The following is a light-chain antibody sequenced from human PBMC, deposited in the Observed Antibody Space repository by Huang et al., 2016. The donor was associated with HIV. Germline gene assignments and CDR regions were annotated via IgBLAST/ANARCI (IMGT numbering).Light chain of an antibody. J-gene: IGKJ1*01. CDR3: QQYNDWPRS. V-gene: IGKV3-15*01. CDR2: AAS. Sequence: EIVMTQSPGTLSVAPGERATLSCRASQNINTNLAWFKQKPGQAPRLLIYAASTRTADFPARFSGSGSRTEVTLTISSLQSEDIAVYYCQQYNDWPRSFGQGTKVEIK. CDR1: QNINTN.